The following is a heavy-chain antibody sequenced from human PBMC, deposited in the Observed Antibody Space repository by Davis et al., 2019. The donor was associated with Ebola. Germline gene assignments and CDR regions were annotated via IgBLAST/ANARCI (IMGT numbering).Heavy chain of an antibody. V-gene: IGHV1-2*02. CDR2: INPNSGGT. CDR3: ARVTYYDSAEDY. J-gene: IGHJ4*02. CDR1: GYTFTGYY. D-gene: IGHD3-22*01. Sequence: ASVNVSCKASGYTFTGYYMHWVRQAPGQGLEWMGWINPNSGGTNYAQKFQGRVTMTRDTSISTAYMELSRLRSDDTAVYYCARVTYYDSAEDYWGQGTLVTVSS.